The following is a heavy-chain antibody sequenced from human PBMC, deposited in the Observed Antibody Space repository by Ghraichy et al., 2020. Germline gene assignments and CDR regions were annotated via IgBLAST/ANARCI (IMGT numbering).Heavy chain of an antibody. CDR2: IYWDDDK. Sequence: SGPTLVKPTQTLTLTCTLSGFSLSTHGVGVGWIRQPPGKALEWLALIYWDDDKRFNPSLQSRLTFTEDSSKNQVVLTMTNMDPVDTGTYYCARVFVDANESLDFWGQGTLVTVSS. CDR3: ARVFVDANESLDF. J-gene: IGHJ3*01. V-gene: IGHV2-5*02. CDR1: GFSLSTHGVG. D-gene: IGHD3-3*01.